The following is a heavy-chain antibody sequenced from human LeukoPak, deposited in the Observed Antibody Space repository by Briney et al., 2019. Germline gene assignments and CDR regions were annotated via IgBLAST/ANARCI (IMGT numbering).Heavy chain of an antibody. CDR2: ISGSGGST. CDR3: AKDEDPGYYFDY. CDR1: GFTFSSYA. V-gene: IGHV3-23*01. Sequence: GGALRLSCAASGFTFSSYAMSWVRQAPGKGLEWVSAISGSGGSTYYADSVKGRFTISRDNSKNTLYLQMNSLRAEDTAVYYCAKDEDPGYYFDYWGQGTLVTVSS. J-gene: IGHJ4*02.